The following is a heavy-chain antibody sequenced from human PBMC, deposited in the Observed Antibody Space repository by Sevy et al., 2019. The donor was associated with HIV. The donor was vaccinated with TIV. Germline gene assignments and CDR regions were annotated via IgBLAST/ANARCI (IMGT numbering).Heavy chain of an antibody. CDR2: IWYDGTNK. V-gene: IGHV3-33*01. J-gene: IGHJ4*02. Sequence: GGSLRLSCAASGFTFSSYGMHWVRQAPGKGLEWVAVIWYDGTNKYYADSVKGRFTISRDNSRNTLYLQMNRLRAEDTAVYYCATDRNVWGTDHFDFWGQGTLVTLSS. CDR3: ATDRNVWGTDHFDF. CDR1: GFTFSSYG. D-gene: IGHD3-16*01.